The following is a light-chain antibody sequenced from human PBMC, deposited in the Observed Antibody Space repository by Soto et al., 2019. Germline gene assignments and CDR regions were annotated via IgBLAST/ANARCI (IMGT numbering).Light chain of an antibody. J-gene: IGLJ3*02. CDR1: SSDIGTYNY. V-gene: IGLV2-14*01. CDR2: EVS. Sequence: QSALTQPASVSGSPGQSITISCTGTSSDIGTYNYVSWYQQHPGKVPKLMIYEVSNRPSGVSNRFSGSKSGNTASQAISGLQAEDEADYYCSSYTTSSTQVFGGGTKLTVL. CDR3: SSYTTSSTQV.